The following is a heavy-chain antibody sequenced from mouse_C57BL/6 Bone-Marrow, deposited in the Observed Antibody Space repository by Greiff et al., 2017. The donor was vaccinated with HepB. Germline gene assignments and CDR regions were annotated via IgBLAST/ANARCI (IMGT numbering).Heavy chain of an antibody. D-gene: IGHD1-1*01. Sequence: VQLQQSGPELVKPGASVKISCKASGYAFSSSWMNWVKQRPGKGLEWIGRLYPGDGDTNYNGKFKGKATLTADKSSSTAYMQLSSLTSEDSAVYFCARGGYGSSSYWYFDVRGTGTTVTVSS. CDR2: LYPGDGDT. CDR1: GYAFSSSW. CDR3: ARGGYGSSSYWYFDV. V-gene: IGHV1-82*01. J-gene: IGHJ1*03.